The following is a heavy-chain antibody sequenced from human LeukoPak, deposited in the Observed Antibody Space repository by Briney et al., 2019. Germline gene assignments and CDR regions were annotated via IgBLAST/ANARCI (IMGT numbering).Heavy chain of an antibody. CDR1: GFTFSNYW. CDR3: ARSDWFDP. Sequence: GGSLRLSCAASGFTFSNYWMTWVRRPPGKGLVWVSRVEGDGSRATYADSVKGRFTISRDNAKNTLYLQMNSLRAEDTAVYYCARSDWFDPWGQGTLVTVSS. J-gene: IGHJ5*02. V-gene: IGHV3-74*01. CDR2: VEGDGSRA.